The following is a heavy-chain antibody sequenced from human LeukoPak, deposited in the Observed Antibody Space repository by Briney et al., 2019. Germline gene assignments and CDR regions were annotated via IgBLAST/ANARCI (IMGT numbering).Heavy chain of an antibody. J-gene: IGHJ4*02. CDR2: IYHSGAT. CDR3: AGRMGSGTVPHFDY. CDR1: RDSVSSNYYY. V-gene: IGHV4-39*01. Sequence: SATLSLTCSVSRDSVSSNYYYWGWIRQPPGKGLEWIGTIYHSGATYYNPSLKSRVTIFVDASNNQFSLRLTSVAAADTGVYYCAGRMGSGTVPHFDYWGRGALVIVSS. D-gene: IGHD3-10*01.